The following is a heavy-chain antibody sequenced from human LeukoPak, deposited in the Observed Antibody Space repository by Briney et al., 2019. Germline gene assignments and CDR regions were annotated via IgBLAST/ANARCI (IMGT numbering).Heavy chain of an antibody. CDR3: ARVLTISDFDY. CDR1: KNMFTGYF. CDR2: INPNSGGT. V-gene: IGHV1-2*02. Sequence: WASVKVSCKTSKNMFTGYFMHWVRQAPGQGLEWMGWINPNSGGTNYAQKFQGRVTMTRDTSISTAYMELSRLRSDDTAVYYCARVLTISDFDYWGQGTLVTVSS. D-gene: IGHD2-15*01. J-gene: IGHJ4*02.